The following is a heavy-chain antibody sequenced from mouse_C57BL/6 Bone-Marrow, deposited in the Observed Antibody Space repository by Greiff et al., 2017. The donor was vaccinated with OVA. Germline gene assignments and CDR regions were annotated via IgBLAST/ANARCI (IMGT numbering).Heavy chain of an antibody. CDR1: GYAFTNYL. J-gene: IGHJ3*01. CDR2: INPGSGGT. D-gene: IGHD1-1*01. Sequence: QVQLQQSGAELVRPGTSVKVSCKASGYAFTNYLIEWVKQRPGQGLEWIGVINPGSGGTKYNEKFKGKATLTADKSSSTAYMQLSSLTSEDSAVYFCARSPYYGSSCYWGQGTLVTVSA. V-gene: IGHV1-54*01. CDR3: ARSPYYGSSCY.